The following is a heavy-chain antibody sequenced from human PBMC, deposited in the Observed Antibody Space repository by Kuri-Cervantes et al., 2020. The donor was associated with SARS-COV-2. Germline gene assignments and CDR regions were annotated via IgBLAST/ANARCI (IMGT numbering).Heavy chain of an antibody. CDR1: GGSISSGNW. V-gene: IGHV4-4*02. D-gene: IGHD2-15*01. J-gene: IGHJ6*02. CDR3: ARGCSGGSCYSGDRSYYYGMDV. Sequence: SQTLSLTCDVSGGSISSGNWWNWIRQPPGKGLEWIGEIYHSGTTNYNPSLESRVTISVDKSKRQFSLDLSSVTAADTAVYYCARGCSGGSCYSGDRSYYYGMDVWGQGTTVTVSS. CDR2: IYHSGTT.